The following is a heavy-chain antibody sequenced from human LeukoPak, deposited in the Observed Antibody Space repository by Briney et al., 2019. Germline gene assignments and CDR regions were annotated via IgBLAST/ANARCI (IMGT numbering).Heavy chain of an antibody. J-gene: IGHJ5*02. D-gene: IGHD4-17*01. CDR1: GGSISSGDYY. CDR3: ASQLNGDAERSEIDP. V-gene: IGHV4-30-4*01. Sequence: PSQTLSLTCTVSGGSISSGDYYWSWIRQPPGKGLEWFGYIYYSGSTYYNPSPQSRVTKSVDTSKNQSSLKLSSVTAADTAVYYCASQLNGDAERSEIDPWGQGTLVTVSS. CDR2: IYYSGST.